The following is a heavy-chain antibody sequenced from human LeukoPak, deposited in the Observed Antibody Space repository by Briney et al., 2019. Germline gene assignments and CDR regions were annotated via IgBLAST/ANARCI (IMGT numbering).Heavy chain of an antibody. CDR2: ISSSGGTM. Sequence: GGSLRLSCAASGFTFSDYDMSWIRQAPGEGLEWFSYISSSGGTMYYADSVKGRFTISRDNAKNSLYLQMNNLRAEDTALYYCAREHRGLRNFDYWGQGTLVTVSS. CDR3: AREHRGLRNFDY. J-gene: IGHJ4*02. CDR1: GFTFSDYD. V-gene: IGHV3-11*04. D-gene: IGHD4-17*01.